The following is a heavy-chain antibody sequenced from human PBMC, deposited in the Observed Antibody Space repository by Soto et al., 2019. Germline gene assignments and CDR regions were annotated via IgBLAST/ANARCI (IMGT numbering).Heavy chain of an antibody. V-gene: IGHV4-31*03. D-gene: IGHD3-22*01. CDR3: ARSTADYYDSSGYPIDY. CDR2: IYYSGST. CDR1: GGSSSSGGYY. Sequence: PSETLSLTCTVSGGSSSSGGYYWSWIRQHPGKGLEWIGYIYYSGSTYYNPSLKSRVTISVDTSKNQFSLKLSSVTAADTAVYYCARSTADYYDSSGYPIDYWGQGTLVTVSS. J-gene: IGHJ4*02.